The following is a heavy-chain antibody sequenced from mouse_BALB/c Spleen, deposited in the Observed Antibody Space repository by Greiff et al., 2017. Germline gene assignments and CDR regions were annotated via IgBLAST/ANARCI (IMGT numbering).Heavy chain of an antibody. D-gene: IGHD2-4*01. J-gene: IGHJ4*01. CDR3: ARYNDYDAAYAMDY. CDR1: GFSLSRYS. V-gene: IGHV2-6-4*01. CDR2: IWGGGST. Sequence: VKLQESGPGLVAPSQSLSITCTVSGFSLSRYSVHWVRQPPGKGLEWLGMIWGGGSTDYNSALKSRLSISKDNSKSQVFLKMNSLQTDDTAMYYCARYNDYDAAYAMDYWGQGTSVTVSS.